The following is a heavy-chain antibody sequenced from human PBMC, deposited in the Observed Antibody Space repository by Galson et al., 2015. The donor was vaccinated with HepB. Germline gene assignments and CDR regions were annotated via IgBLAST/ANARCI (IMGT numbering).Heavy chain of an antibody. CDR2: IDPSDSCT. Sequence: QSGAEVKKPGESLRISCKGSGYSFTSYWISWVRQMPGKGLEWMGRIDPSDSCTNYSPSFQGHVTISADKSISTAYLQWSSLKASDTAMYYCARRRSSIAARTLEAGYYYYYGMDVWGQGTTVTVSS. V-gene: IGHV5-10-1*01. CDR1: GYSFTSYW. D-gene: IGHD6-6*01. CDR3: ARRRSSIAARTLEAGYYYYYGMDV. J-gene: IGHJ6*02.